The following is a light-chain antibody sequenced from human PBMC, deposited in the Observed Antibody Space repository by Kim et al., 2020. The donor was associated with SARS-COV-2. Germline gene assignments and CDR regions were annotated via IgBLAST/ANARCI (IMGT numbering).Light chain of an antibody. CDR3: QVWDSSNGV. CDR2: ADN. CDR1: NIRSKK. V-gene: IGLV3-9*01. J-gene: IGLJ3*02. Sequence: SVALGQTATITCEANNIRSKKVQWYQQRPGQAPVLVIYADNKRPSGIPERFSGSNSGNTATLTVSRAQAGDEADYYCQVWDSSNGVFGGGTQLTVL.